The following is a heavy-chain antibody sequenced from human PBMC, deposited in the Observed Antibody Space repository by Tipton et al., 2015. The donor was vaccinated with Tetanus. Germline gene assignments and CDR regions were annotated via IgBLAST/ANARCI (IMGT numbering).Heavy chain of an antibody. Sequence: LRLSCTVSGGSMSTYYWGWIRQPPGKGLEWIGYVYYTGSTDYNPSLKSRVTISVDTSKSQFSLRLTSVTAADTAVYYCARSKLLWFGESLSGFDSWGQGTLVTVSA. CDR3: ARSKLLWFGESLSGFDS. D-gene: IGHD3-10*01. CDR2: VYYTGST. J-gene: IGHJ4*02. CDR1: GGSMSTYY. V-gene: IGHV4-59*01.